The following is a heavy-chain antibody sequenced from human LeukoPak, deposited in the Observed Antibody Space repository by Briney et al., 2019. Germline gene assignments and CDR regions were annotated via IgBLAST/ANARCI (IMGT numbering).Heavy chain of an antibody. CDR1: GGSFSGYY. D-gene: IGHD4-17*01. CDR2: INHSGST. CDR3: ARSLYYGDYMIDY. V-gene: IGHV4-34*01. Sequence: PSETLSLTCAVYGGSFSGYYWSWIRQPPGKGLEWIGEINHSGSTNYNPSLKSRVTISVDTSKNQFSLKLSSVTAADTAVYYCARSLYYGDYMIDYWGQGTLVTVSS. J-gene: IGHJ4*02.